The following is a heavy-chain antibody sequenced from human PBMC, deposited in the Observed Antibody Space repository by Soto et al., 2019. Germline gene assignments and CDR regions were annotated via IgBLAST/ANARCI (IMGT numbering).Heavy chain of an antibody. Sequence: SETLSLTCAVYGGSFSGYYWSWIRQPPGKGLEWIGEINHSGSTNYNPSLKSRVTISADTSKNQFSLKLSSVTAADTAVYYCASTKGVYYYDSSGYNYYFDYWGQGTLVTVSS. CDR3: ASTKGVYYYDSSGYNYYFDY. V-gene: IGHV4-34*01. J-gene: IGHJ4*02. D-gene: IGHD3-22*01. CDR1: GGSFSGYY. CDR2: INHSGST.